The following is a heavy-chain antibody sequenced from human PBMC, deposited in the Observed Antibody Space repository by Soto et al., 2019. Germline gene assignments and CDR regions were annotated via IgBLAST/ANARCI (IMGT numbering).Heavy chain of an antibody. Sequence: QVQLVQSGAEEKKSGASVKVSCKASGYTFISYAMHWVRQAPGQSLEWMGWINPGNGDTKYSQTXQXXXTXXRDTSANTAYMELTSLNSADTAVYYCAAGGGGSRYWGQGTLVTVSS. V-gene: IGHV1-3*05. CDR2: INPGNGDT. J-gene: IGHJ4*02. CDR1: GYTFISYA. D-gene: IGHD2-15*01. CDR3: AAGGGGSRY.